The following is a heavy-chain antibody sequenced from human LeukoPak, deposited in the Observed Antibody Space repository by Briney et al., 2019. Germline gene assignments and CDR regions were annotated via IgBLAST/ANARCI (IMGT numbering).Heavy chain of an antibody. Sequence: SGTLSLTCAVSGDSISNTNWWSWVRQPPGKGLEWIGEIYHSGSTNYNPSLKSRVTISVDKSKNHFSLKLSSVTAADTALYYCARAIVVYRGHAFDVWGQGTMVTVSS. J-gene: IGHJ3*01. CDR3: ARAIVVYRGHAFDV. V-gene: IGHV4-4*02. CDR2: IYHSGST. D-gene: IGHD2-2*01. CDR1: GDSISNTNW.